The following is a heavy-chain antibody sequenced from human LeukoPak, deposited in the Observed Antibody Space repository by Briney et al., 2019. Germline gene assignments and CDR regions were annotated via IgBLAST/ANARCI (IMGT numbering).Heavy chain of an antibody. V-gene: IGHV3-48*01. J-gene: IGHJ6*02. CDR1: GFTFSSYS. CDR2: ISSSSSTI. D-gene: IGHD3-10*01. Sequence: GGSLRLSCAASGFTFSSYSMNWVRQAPGKGQEWVSYISSSSSTIYYADSVKGRFTISRDNAKNSLYLQMNSLRAEDTAVYYCARGTNPGKISFGELLSVRYYYYGMDVWGQGTTVTVSS. CDR3: ARGTNPGKISFGELLSVRYYYYGMDV.